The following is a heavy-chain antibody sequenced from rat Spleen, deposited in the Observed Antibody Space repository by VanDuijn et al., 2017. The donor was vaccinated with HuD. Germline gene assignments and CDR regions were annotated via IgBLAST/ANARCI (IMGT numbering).Heavy chain of an antibody. D-gene: IGHD4-1*01. Sequence: EVQLVESDGGLVQPGRSLKLSCAASGFTFSDFNMAWVRQAPKKGLEWVASISPTGGSTSYRDSVKGRFTISRDNAKNTLYLQMDSLRSEDTATYYCARRDTGYFDYWGQGVMVTVSS. CDR3: ARRDTGYFDY. V-gene: IGHV5-7*01. CDR2: ISPTGGST. CDR1: GFTFSDFN. J-gene: IGHJ2*01.